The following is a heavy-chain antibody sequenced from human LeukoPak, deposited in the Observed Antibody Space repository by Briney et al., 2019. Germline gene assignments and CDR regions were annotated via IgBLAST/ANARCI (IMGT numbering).Heavy chain of an antibody. CDR3: ARRHLTGSAIDY. J-gene: IGHJ4*03. CDR2: INPNSGGT. Sequence: SVSPSCKASGHTFPGYYMNWVRRAPGQGLEWMGWINPNSGGTNYAQKFQGRVTMTRDTSISTAYMEVSRLRSDDTAVYYCARRHLTGSAIDYWGQGTMVTVSS. CDR1: GHTFPGYY. V-gene: IGHV1-2*02. D-gene: IGHD3-9*01.